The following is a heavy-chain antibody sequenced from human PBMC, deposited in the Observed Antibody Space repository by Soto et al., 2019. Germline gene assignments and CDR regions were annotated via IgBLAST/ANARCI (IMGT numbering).Heavy chain of an antibody. CDR3: ARAPRGITMIGVDWFDP. Sequence: QVQLQESGPGLVKPSQTLSLTCTVSGGSISSGGYYWSWIRQHPGKGLEWIGYIYYSGSTYYNPSLKRRVTISVDTSKNQFSLKLSSVTAADTAVYYCARAPRGITMIGVDWFDPWGQGTLVTVSS. CDR2: IYYSGST. CDR1: GGSISSGGYY. V-gene: IGHV4-31*03. D-gene: IGHD3-22*01. J-gene: IGHJ5*02.